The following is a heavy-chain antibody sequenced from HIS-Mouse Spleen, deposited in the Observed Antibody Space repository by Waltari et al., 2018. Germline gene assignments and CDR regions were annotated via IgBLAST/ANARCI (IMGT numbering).Heavy chain of an antibody. V-gene: IGHV4-39*07. CDR2: VYYSGST. CDR1: GGSISSSSYY. Sequence: QLQLQESGPGLVKPSETLSRTFTVSGGSISSSSYYWGWIRQPPGKGLVWIGSVYYSGSTYYNPSLKSRVTISVDTSKNQFSLKLSSVTAADTAVYYCAREIPYSSSWYDWYFDLWGRGTLVTVSS. D-gene: IGHD6-13*01. CDR3: AREIPYSSSWYDWYFDL. J-gene: IGHJ2*01.